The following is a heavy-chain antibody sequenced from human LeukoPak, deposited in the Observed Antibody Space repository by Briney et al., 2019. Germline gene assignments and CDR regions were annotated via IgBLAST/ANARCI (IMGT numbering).Heavy chain of an antibody. Sequence: SGGSLRLSCAASGFTFDDYAMHWVRQAPGKGLEWVSGISWNSGSIGYADSVKGRFTISRDNAKNSLYLQMNSLRAEDMALYYCAKGRDGYNELDAFDIWGQGTMVTVSS. CDR3: AKGRDGYNELDAFDI. V-gene: IGHV3-9*03. D-gene: IGHD5-24*01. CDR1: GFTFDDYA. CDR2: ISWNSGSI. J-gene: IGHJ3*02.